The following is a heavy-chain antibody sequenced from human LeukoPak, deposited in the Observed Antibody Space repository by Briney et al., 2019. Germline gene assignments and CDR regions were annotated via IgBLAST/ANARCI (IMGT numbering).Heavy chain of an antibody. J-gene: IGHJ4*02. CDR2: IRHDGSNK. V-gene: IGHV3-30*02. D-gene: IGHD1-26*01. CDR1: GFTFSSYG. Sequence: GGSLRLSCGASGFTFSSYGMHWVRQAPGKGLEWVAFIRHDGSNKYYADSVKGRFTISRDNSKNTLYLQMNSLRAEDTSVYYCAKESQLSYSGTFYIDYWGQGTLVTVSS. CDR3: AKESQLSYSGTFYIDY.